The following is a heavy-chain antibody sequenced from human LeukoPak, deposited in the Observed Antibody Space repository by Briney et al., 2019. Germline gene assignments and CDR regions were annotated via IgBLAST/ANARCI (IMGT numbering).Heavy chain of an antibody. CDR2: INHSGST. J-gene: IGHJ5*02. CDR3: ARIGSGYCSSTSCLVFDP. Sequence: SETLSLTCAVYGGSFSGYYWSWIRQPPGKGLEWIGEINHSGSTDYNPSLKSRVTMSVDTSKNQFSLKLSSVTAADTAVYYCARIGSGYCSSTSCLVFDPWGQGTLVTVSA. V-gene: IGHV4-34*01. D-gene: IGHD2-2*01. CDR1: GGSFSGYY.